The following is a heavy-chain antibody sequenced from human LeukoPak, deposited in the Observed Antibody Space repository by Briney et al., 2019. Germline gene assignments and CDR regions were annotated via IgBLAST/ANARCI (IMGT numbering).Heavy chain of an antibody. CDR3: ARVDYGDYGFDY. J-gene: IGHJ4*02. V-gene: IGHV3-66*01. D-gene: IGHD4-17*01. CDR1: GFTVSDND. Sequence: GGSLRLSCAASGFTVSDNDMSWVRQAPGKGLEWVSVIYSGGSTYYADSVKGRFTISRDNSKNTLYLQMNSLRAEDTAVYYCARVDYGDYGFDYWGQGTLVTVSS. CDR2: IYSGGST.